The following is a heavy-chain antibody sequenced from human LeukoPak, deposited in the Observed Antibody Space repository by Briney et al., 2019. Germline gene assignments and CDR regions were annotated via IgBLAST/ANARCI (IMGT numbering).Heavy chain of an antibody. V-gene: IGHV4-39*01. D-gene: IGHD6-25*01. CDR2: IYYSGST. J-gene: IGHJ5*02. CDR1: GGSISSTSHY. Sequence: SDTLSLTCTVSGGSISSTSHYWGWIRQPPGKGLEWIASIYYSGSTQYNPSLKSRVTISIDTSQDQFSLKLSSVTAADTAVYYCARHSAADWFDPWGQGSLVTVSS. CDR3: ARHSAADWFDP.